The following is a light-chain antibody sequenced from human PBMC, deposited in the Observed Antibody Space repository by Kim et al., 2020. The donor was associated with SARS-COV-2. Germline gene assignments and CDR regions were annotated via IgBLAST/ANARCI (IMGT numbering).Light chain of an antibody. J-gene: IGKJ1*01. CDR2: AAS. CDR3: QQYNSYPRT. Sequence: ASTGDRVNITCRASQSISSYLAWYQQKPGKAPKLLIYAASTLQSGVPSRFSGSGSGTDFTLTISSLQSEDFATYYCQQYNSYPRTFGQGTKVDIK. V-gene: IGKV1-8*01. CDR1: QSISSY.